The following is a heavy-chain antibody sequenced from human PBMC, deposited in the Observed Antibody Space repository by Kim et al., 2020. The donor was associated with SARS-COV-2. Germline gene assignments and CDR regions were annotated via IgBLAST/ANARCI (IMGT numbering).Heavy chain of an antibody. CDR1: GGSIRSSDYY. CDR3: AGSKRRLALLGLLTIAYYFDY. CDR2: TSYGGST. D-gene: IGHD3-10*01. J-gene: IGHJ4*02. Sequence: SETLSLTCTVSGGSIRSSDYYWGWIRQPPGKGLEWIGSTSYGGSTYCNPSLKSRISLSVDTSKNQFSLRLSSVTAADTALYYCAGSKRRLALLGLLTIAYYFDYWGQGTRVTVSS. V-gene: IGHV4-39*01.